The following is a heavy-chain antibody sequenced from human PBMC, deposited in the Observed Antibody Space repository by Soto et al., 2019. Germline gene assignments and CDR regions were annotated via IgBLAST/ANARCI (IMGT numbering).Heavy chain of an antibody. CDR2: IYYSGIT. J-gene: IGHJ6*02. V-gene: IGHV4-59*01. D-gene: IGHD2-2*01. CDR3: ARLPGCSSTSCYLGDYYYGMDV. CDR1: GCTISSYC. Sequence: AETLSLSCTASGCTISSYCLSWGRQPPGKGLEWIVYIYYSGITNDNPSLKSRVTISVDTSKNQFSLKLSSVTAADTAVYYCARLPGCSSTSCYLGDYYYGMDVWGQGTTVTVSS.